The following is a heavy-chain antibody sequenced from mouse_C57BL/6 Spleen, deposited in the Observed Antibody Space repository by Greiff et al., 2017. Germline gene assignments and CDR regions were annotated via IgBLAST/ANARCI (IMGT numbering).Heavy chain of an antibody. CDR3: ARDEILGYYVYYAMDY. V-gene: IGHV1-64*01. CDR2: IHPNSGST. D-gene: IGHD1-1*01. CDR1: GYTFTSYW. Sequence: QVQLKQPGAELVKPGASVKLSCKASGYTFTSYWMHWVKQRPGQGLEWIGMIHPNSGSTNYNEKFKSKATLTVDKSSSTAYMQLSSLTSEDSAVYYCARDEILGYYVYYAMDYWGQGTSVTVSS. J-gene: IGHJ4*01.